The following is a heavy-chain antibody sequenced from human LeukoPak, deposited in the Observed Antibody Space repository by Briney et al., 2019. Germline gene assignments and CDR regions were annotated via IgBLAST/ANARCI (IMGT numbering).Heavy chain of an antibody. V-gene: IGHV4-4*02. J-gene: IGHJ6*03. D-gene: IGHD6-6*01. CDR2: IYHSGST. CDR1: GGSISSSNG. Sequence: PSETLSLTCTVSGGSISSSNGWGWVRQPPGKGLEWIGEIYHSGSTNYNPSLKSRVTISADKSKNQFSLKLSSVTAADTAMYYCAREVAARPFYYYYYLDVWGKGTTVTVSS. CDR3: AREVAARPFYYYYYLDV.